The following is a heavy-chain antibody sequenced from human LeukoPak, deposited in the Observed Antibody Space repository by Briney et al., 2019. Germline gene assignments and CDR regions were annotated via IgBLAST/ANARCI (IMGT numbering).Heavy chain of an antibody. CDR2: TYYTSKWNT. Sequence: SQTLSLTCAISGDSVSTSGVAWNWFRQSPSRGLEWLGRTYYTSKWNTDYAVSVKSRIVVNPDTSKNQFSLQLNSVTSEDTAVYYCARGGNNWYFDLWGRGTLVTVSS. CDR3: ARGGNNWYFDL. CDR1: GDSVSTSGVA. V-gene: IGHV6-1*01. D-gene: IGHD1/OR15-1a*01. J-gene: IGHJ2*01.